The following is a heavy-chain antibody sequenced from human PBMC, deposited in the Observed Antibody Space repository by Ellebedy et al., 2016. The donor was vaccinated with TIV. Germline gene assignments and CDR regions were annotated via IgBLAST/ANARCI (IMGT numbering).Heavy chain of an antibody. CDR3: ARSSSGWYEYYFDY. CDR1: GFLLSTSGVG. CDR2: IYWDDDK. J-gene: IGHJ4*02. D-gene: IGHD6-19*01. V-gene: IGHV2-5*02. Sequence: SGPTLVKPTQTLTLTCTFSGFLLSTSGVGVGWIRQPPGKALEWLALIYWDDDKRYSPSLKSRLTITKDTSKNQVVLTMTNMDPVDTATYYCARSSSGWYEYYFDYWGQGTLVTVSS.